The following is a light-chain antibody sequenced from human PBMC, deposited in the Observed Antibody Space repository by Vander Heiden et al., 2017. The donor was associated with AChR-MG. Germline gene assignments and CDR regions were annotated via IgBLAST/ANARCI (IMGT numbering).Light chain of an antibody. Sequence: QSALTQPASVSGSPGQSITISCTGTSSDVGSYNLVSWYQQHPGKAPKLMIDEGSKRPSGVSNRFSGSKSGNTASLTISGLQAEDEADYYCCSYAGSRTWVFGGGTKLTVL. V-gene: IGLV2-23*01. CDR1: SSDVGSYNL. J-gene: IGLJ3*02. CDR2: EGS. CDR3: CSYAGSRTWV.